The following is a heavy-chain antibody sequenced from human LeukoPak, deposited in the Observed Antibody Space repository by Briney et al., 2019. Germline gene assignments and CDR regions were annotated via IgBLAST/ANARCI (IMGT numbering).Heavy chain of an antibody. J-gene: IGHJ3*01. CDR2: IYYSGST. CDR3: ARADYYAFDV. Sequence: SETLSLTCTVSGGSINSYYWSWIRQPPGKGLEWIGYIYYSGSTDYNPSLKSRVTISVDTSKNQFSLKLSSVTAADTAVHYCARADYYAFDVWGQGTMVTVSS. CDR1: GGSINSYY. V-gene: IGHV4-59*01. D-gene: IGHD4/OR15-4a*01.